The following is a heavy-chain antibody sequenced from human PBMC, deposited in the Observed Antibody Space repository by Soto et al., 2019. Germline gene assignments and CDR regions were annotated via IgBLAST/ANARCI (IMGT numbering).Heavy chain of an antibody. Sequence: QVQLVQSGTEVKKPGSSVKVSCKASGDTFSFYTINWVRQAPGLGLEWVGRINPIVSMSNYAQKFQGRVSMTANKSTRTAYMELRSLRSGDTAMYFCAASYGSGYRAFDYWGQGALVIVSS. CDR1: GDTFSFYT. CDR2: INPIVSMS. CDR3: AASYGSGYRAFDY. D-gene: IGHD3-10*01. J-gene: IGHJ4*02. V-gene: IGHV1-69*02.